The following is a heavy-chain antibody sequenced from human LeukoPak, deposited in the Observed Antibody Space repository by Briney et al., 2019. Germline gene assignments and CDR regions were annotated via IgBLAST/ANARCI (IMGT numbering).Heavy chain of an antibody. CDR2: ISYDGSNK. V-gene: IGHV3-30-3*01. Sequence: GRSLRLSCAASGFTFSNYVLHWVRQAPGKGLEWVALISYDGSNKYYADSVKGRFTISRDNSKNTLYLQMNSLRAEDTAMYYCARGSDCSGGSCYSYWYFDLWGRGTLVTVSS. D-gene: IGHD2-15*01. CDR3: ARGSDCSGGSCYSYWYFDL. J-gene: IGHJ2*01. CDR1: GFTFSNYV.